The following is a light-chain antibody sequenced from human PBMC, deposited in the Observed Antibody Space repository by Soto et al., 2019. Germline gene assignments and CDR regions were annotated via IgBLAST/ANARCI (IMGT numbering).Light chain of an antibody. J-gene: IGKJ1*01. CDR1: QSVSSSY. CDR3: QEYNTWPWT. CDR2: GAS. Sequence: EIVLTQSPGTLSLSPGGRATLSCRASQSVSSSYLAWYQQKPGQAPRLLIYGASSRATGIPDRFSGSGSGTDFTLTISRLEPEDFAVYYCQEYNTWPWTFGQGTKVDIK. V-gene: IGKV3-20*01.